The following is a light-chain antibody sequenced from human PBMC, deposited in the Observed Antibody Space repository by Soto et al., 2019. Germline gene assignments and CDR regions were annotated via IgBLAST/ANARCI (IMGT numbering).Light chain of an antibody. Sequence: QSALTQPRSVSGSPGQSVTISCTGTSSDIGAYIYVSWYQQHPGKAPKLMTYDVNKRPSGVPDRFSGSKSGNTASLAISGLQSEDEADYYCEAWDADLGGPFFGGGTKLTVL. CDR1: SSDIGAYIY. CDR3: EAWDADLGGPF. CDR2: DVN. J-gene: IGLJ2*01. V-gene: IGLV2-11*01.